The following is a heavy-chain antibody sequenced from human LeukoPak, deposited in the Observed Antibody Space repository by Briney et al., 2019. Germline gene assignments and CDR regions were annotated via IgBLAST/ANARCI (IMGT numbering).Heavy chain of an antibody. Sequence: ASETLSLTCTVSGGSISSSSYYWGWIRQPPGKGLEWIGSIYYSGSTYYNPSLKSRVTISVDTSKNQFSLKLSSVTAADTAVYYCARDQDYGDYNDYFDYWGQGTLVTVSS. CDR1: GGSISSSSYY. CDR3: ARDQDYGDYNDYFDY. J-gene: IGHJ4*02. CDR2: IYYSGST. D-gene: IGHD4-17*01. V-gene: IGHV4-39*07.